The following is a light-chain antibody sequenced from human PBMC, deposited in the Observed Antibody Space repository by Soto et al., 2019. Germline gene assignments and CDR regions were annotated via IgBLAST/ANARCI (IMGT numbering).Light chain of an antibody. V-gene: IGKV3-20*01. CDR1: ESVSDNY. CDR3: QQYNQWPGT. Sequence: EIVLTHSPGTLSLSPGERATLSCRASESVSDNYLAWYQQRSGQAPRLVIYGASSRASAVPDRFSGSGSGADFTLTIRRLEPEDFAVYYCQQYNQWPGTFGQGTAVDIK. CDR2: GAS. J-gene: IGKJ1*01.